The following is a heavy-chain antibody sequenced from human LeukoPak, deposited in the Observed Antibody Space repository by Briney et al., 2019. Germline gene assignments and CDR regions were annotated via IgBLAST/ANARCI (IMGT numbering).Heavy chain of an antibody. D-gene: IGHD6-13*01. J-gene: IGHJ4*02. Sequence: GGSLRLSCAASGFTFSSYAMSWVRQAPGKGLEWVSAISGSGGSTYYADSVKGRFTISRDNSKNTLYLQMNSLRAEDTAVYYCAKDQTSIAAAGVYYFDYWGQGTLVTVSS. CDR1: GFTFSSYA. CDR2: ISGSGGST. CDR3: AKDQTSIAAAGVYYFDY. V-gene: IGHV3-23*01.